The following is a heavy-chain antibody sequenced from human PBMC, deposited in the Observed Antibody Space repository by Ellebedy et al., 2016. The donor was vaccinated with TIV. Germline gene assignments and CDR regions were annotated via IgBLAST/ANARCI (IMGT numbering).Heavy chain of an antibody. D-gene: IGHD3-10*01. Sequence: SETLSLTXAVYGGSFSGYYWSWIRQLPGKGLEWIGEINHSGSTNYNPSLKSRVTISVDTSKNQFSLKLSSVTAADTAVYYCARGLWGYSQRYYYYYGMDVWGQGTTVTVSS. V-gene: IGHV4-34*01. J-gene: IGHJ6*02. CDR1: GGSFSGYY. CDR3: ARGLWGYSQRYYYYYGMDV. CDR2: INHSGST.